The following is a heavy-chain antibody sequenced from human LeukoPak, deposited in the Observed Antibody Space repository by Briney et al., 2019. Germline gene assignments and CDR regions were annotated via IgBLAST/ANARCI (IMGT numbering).Heavy chain of an antibody. D-gene: IGHD1-7*01. CDR1: GGTFSSYA. V-gene: IGHV1-69*05. J-gene: IGHJ4*02. Sequence: SVKVSCKASGGTFSSYAISWVRQAPGHGLEWMGGIIPIFGTANYAQKLQGRVTMTTDTSTSTAYMELRSLRSDDTAVYYCARARGHWNYDFWGQGTLVTVSS. CDR2: IIPIFGTA. CDR3: ARARGHWNYDF.